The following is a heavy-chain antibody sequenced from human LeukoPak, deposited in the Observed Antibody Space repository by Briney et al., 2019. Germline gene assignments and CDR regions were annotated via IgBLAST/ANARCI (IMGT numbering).Heavy chain of an antibody. CDR1: GGSISSYY. CDR2: IYYSGST. Sequence: SETLSLTCTVSGGSISSYYWSWIRQPPGKGLEWIGYIYYSGSTNYNPSLKSRVTISVDTSKNQFSLKLSSVTAADTAVYYCARGRGYDFWSGYKYYFDYWGQGTLVTVSS. D-gene: IGHD3-3*01. J-gene: IGHJ4*02. V-gene: IGHV4-59*12. CDR3: ARGRGYDFWSGYKYYFDY.